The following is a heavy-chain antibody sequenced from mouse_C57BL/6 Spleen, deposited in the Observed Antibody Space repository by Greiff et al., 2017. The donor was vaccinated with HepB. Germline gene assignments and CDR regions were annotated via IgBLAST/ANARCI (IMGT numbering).Heavy chain of an antibody. Sequence: QVQLQQPGTELVKPGASVKLSCKASGYTFTSYWMHWVKQRPGQGLEWIGNIDPSDSETHYNQKFKDKATLTVDKSSSTAYMQLSSLTSEDSAVYYCAREGYDYGFAYWGQGTLVTVSA. V-gene: IGHV1-52*01. J-gene: IGHJ3*01. CDR1: GYTFTSYW. CDR3: AREGYDYGFAY. D-gene: IGHD2-4*01. CDR2: IDPSDSET.